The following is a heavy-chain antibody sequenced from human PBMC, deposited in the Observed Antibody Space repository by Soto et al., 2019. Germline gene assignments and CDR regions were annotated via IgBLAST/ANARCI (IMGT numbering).Heavy chain of an antibody. CDR2: IYYSGGT. CDR3: ARVYYDIFTRFYHDY. Sequence: PSETLSLTCTVSGGSISSYYWSWIRQPPGKGLEWIGYIYYSGGTNYNPSLKSRVTISVDTSKNQFSLKLSSVTAADTAVYYCARVYYDIFTRFYHDYRGQGTMVTVSS. J-gene: IGHJ4*02. D-gene: IGHD3-9*01. CDR1: GGSISSYY. V-gene: IGHV4-59*01.